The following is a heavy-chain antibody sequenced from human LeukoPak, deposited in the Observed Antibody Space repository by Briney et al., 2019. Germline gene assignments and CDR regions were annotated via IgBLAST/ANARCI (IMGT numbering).Heavy chain of an antibody. J-gene: IGHJ4*02. CDR3: ARGKDTAMDKELFDY. Sequence: AETLSLTCSVYGGSFSGYYWSWIRQPPGKGLEWIGEINHSGSTNYNPSLKSRVTISVDTSKNQFSLKLSSGTAADTAVYYCARGKDTAMDKELFDYWGQGTLVTVSS. D-gene: IGHD5-18*01. CDR1: GGSFSGYY. V-gene: IGHV4-34*01. CDR2: INHSGST.